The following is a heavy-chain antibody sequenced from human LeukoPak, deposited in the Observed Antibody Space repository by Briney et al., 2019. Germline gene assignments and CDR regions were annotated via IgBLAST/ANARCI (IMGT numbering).Heavy chain of an antibody. Sequence: ASVKVSCKASGYTFTTYAMNWVRQAPGQGLEWMGWINTNTENPTYAQGFTGRFVFSLDTSVSTAYLQISSLKAEDTAVYYCARRYSSGWRMGDYWGQGTLVTVSS. D-gene: IGHD6-19*01. CDR1: GYTFTTYA. J-gene: IGHJ4*02. CDR2: INTNTENP. CDR3: ARRYSSGWRMGDY. V-gene: IGHV7-4-1*02.